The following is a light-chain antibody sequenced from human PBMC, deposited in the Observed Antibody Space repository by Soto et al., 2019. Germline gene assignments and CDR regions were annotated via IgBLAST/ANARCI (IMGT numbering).Light chain of an antibody. J-gene: IGLJ3*02. Sequence: QSVLTQAPSASGTPGQRVTISCSGSSSNIGGNYVYWYQQLPGTAPKLLIYKTNQWPSGVPERFSGSKSGTSASLAISGLRSEDETDYYCATWDDSLSGWVFGGGTQLTVL. V-gene: IGLV1-47*01. CDR3: ATWDDSLSGWV. CDR2: KTN. CDR1: SSNIGGNY.